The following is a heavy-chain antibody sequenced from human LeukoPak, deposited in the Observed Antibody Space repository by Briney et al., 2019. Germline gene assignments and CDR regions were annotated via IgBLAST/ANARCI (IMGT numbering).Heavy chain of an antibody. Sequence: GGSLRLSCAASGFTFSSYAMHWVRQAPGKGLEWVAVISYDGSNKYYADSVKGRFTISRDNSKNSLYLQMHSLRPEDTALYYCVKDRGLRNQWLQLTYDSWGQGTLVTVSP. J-gene: IGHJ4*02. CDR2: ISYDGSNK. CDR1: GFTFSSYA. V-gene: IGHV3-30*04. CDR3: VKDRGLRNQWLQLTYDS. D-gene: IGHD5-24*01.